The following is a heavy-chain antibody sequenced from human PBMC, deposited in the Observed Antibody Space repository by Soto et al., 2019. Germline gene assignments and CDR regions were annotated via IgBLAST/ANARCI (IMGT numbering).Heavy chain of an antibody. V-gene: IGHV4-34*01. CDR1: GGSFSGYY. Sequence: SETLSLTCAVYGGSFSGYYWSWIRQPPGKGLEWIGEINHSGSTNYNPSLKSRVTISVDTSKNQFSLKLSSVTAADTAVYYCARGGNYYGSGSYQRPGVYWGQGTLVTVSS. J-gene: IGHJ4*02. D-gene: IGHD3-10*01. CDR3: ARGGNYYGSGSYQRPGVY. CDR2: INHSGST.